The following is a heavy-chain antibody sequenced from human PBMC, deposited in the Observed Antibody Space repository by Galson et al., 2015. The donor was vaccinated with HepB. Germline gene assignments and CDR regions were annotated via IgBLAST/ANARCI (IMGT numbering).Heavy chain of an antibody. Sequence: SLRLSCAASGFIFGDYAMSWFRQAPGKGLEWVGLSRKRDYGGRTEIAASVKGRFSISRDYSNNTAYLQMNSLYSEDTALYYCTRARDAYNWDAFDIWGQGTMVTVSS. CDR1: GFIFGDYA. CDR2: SRKRDYGGRT. J-gene: IGHJ3*02. D-gene: IGHD5-24*01. CDR3: TRARDAYNWDAFDI. V-gene: IGHV3-49*03.